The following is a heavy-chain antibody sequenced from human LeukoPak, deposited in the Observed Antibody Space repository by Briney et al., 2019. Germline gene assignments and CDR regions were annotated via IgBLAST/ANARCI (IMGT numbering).Heavy chain of an antibody. CDR2: INHSGST. D-gene: IGHD3-3*01. J-gene: IGHJ4*02. Sequence: PSETLSLTRTVSGGSISSYYWSWIRQPPGKGLEWIGEINHSGSTNYNPSLKSRVTISVDTSKNQFSLKLSSVTAADTAVYYCARGGGGYYDFWGGYDWGQGTLVTVSS. CDR3: ARGGGGYYDFWGGYD. V-gene: IGHV4-34*01. CDR1: GGSISSYY.